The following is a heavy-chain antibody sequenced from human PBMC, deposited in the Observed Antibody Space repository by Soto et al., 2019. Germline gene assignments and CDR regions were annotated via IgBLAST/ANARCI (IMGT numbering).Heavy chain of an antibody. CDR1: GGSFSGYY. D-gene: IGHD3-22*01. J-gene: IGHJ3*02. Sequence: QVQLQQWGAGLLKPSETLSLTCAVYGGSFSGYYWSWIRQPPGKGLEWIGEINHSGSTNYNPSLKSRVTISVDTSKNQFSLKLRSVTAADTAVYYCARAVVTGDAFDIWGQGTMVTVSS. V-gene: IGHV4-34*01. CDR3: ARAVVTGDAFDI. CDR2: INHSGST.